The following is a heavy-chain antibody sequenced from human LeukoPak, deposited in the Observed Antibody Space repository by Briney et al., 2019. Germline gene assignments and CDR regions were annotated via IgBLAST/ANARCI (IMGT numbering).Heavy chain of an antibody. V-gene: IGHV4-4*09. Sequence: SETLSLTCTVPGSSIRAYFWSWIRQPPGKGPEWIGYISSTGITKYSQTPSSRVTISVDTSKNQLSLSLRFVTATDTAVYHCARHNPPPTGFCSGTSCFMSGSQYFYMAVWAKGTWVTVS. D-gene: IGHD2-2*01. CDR1: GSSIRAYF. CDR2: ISSTGIT. CDR3: ARHNPPPTGFCSGTSCFMSGSQYFYMAV. J-gene: IGHJ6*03.